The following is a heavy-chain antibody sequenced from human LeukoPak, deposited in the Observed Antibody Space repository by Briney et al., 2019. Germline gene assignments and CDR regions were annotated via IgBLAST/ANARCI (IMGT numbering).Heavy chain of an antibody. J-gene: IGHJ6*03. CDR2: ISGSGTST. CDR3: ARAPSWSRYYYMDV. V-gene: IGHV3-23*01. D-gene: IGHD6-13*01. Sequence: GGSLRLSCAASGFAFRSYAMTWVRQAPGKGLEWVSVISGSGTSTDYADSVKGRFTISRDNSKNILYLQMNSLRAEDTAVYYCARAPSWSRYYYMDVWGKGTTVTVSS. CDR1: GFAFRSYA.